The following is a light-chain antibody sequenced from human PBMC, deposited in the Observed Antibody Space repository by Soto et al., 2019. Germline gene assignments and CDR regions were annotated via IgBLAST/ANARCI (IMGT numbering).Light chain of an antibody. Sequence: QSALSQPPSASGSPGQSVTISCTGTSSDIGASTYVSWYQQHPGRAPNLIVYEVTKRPSGVPDRFSGSKSGNTASLTVSGLQADDEADYYCSSYAGNNDLVFGGGTKLNVL. CDR3: SSYAGNNDLV. J-gene: IGLJ2*01. CDR1: SSDIGASTY. V-gene: IGLV2-8*01. CDR2: EVT.